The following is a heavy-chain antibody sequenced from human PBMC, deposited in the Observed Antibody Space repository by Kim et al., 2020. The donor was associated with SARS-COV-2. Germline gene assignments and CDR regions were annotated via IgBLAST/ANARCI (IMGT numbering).Heavy chain of an antibody. CDR3: ARERGVDSSGYYYYYYGMDD. V-gene: IGHV4-34*01. J-gene: IGHJ6*02. Sequence: SETLSLTCAVYGGSFSGYYWSWIRQPPGKGLEWIGEINHSGSTNYNPSLKSRVTISVDTSKNQFSLKLSSVTAADTAVYYCARERGVDSSGYYYYYYGMDDWGQGTTVTVSS. CDR2: INHSGST. CDR1: GGSFSGYY. D-gene: IGHD3-22*01.